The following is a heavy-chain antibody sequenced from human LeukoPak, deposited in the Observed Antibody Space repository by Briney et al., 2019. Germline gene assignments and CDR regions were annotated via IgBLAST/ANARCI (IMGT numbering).Heavy chain of an antibody. J-gene: IGHJ5*02. Sequence: PGGSLRLSCAASGFSFSNAWMSWVRQAPGKGLEWVGHIKSKSDGGTTDYAAPVKGRFNISRDDSENTLHLKMNSLKAEDTAVYYCTTERRNSWYGPWFDPWGQGTLVTVSS. D-gene: IGHD6-13*01. CDR2: IKSKSDGGTT. CDR1: GFSFSNAW. CDR3: TTERRNSWYGPWFDP. V-gene: IGHV3-15*01.